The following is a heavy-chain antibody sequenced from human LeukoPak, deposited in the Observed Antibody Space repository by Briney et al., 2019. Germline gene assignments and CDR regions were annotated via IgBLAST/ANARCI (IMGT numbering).Heavy chain of an antibody. CDR3: ARVGYYGSGSYYYGMDV. Sequence: SVKVSCKASGGTFSSYAISWVRQAPGQGLEWMGGIIPIFGTANYAQKSQGRVTITADESTSTAYMELSSLRSEDTAVYYCARVGYYGSGSYYYGMDVWGQGTTVTVSS. CDR1: GGTFSSYA. D-gene: IGHD3-10*01. V-gene: IGHV1-69*13. CDR2: IIPIFGTA. J-gene: IGHJ6*02.